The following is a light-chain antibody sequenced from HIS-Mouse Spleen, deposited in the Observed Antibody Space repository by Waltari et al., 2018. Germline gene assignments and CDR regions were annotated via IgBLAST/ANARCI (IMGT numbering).Light chain of an antibody. CDR2: DAS. Sequence: ETVLTQSPATLSLSPGERATLSCRASQSVSSYLAWYQQKPGQAPRLLIYDASNRATGIPARFSGSGSGTDFTLTISSLEPEDFAVYYCQQRSNWPGITFGPGTKVDIK. CDR3: QQRSNWPGIT. CDR1: QSVSSY. V-gene: IGKV3-11*01. J-gene: IGKJ3*01.